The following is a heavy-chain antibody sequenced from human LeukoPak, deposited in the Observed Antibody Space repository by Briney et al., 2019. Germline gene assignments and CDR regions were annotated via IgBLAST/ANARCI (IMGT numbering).Heavy chain of an antibody. V-gene: IGHV3-30*02. CDR1: GFTFTTYG. CDR2: IRYDGSDK. Sequence: PGGSLRLSCEASGFTFTTYGMHWVRQAPGKGLEWVAFIRYDGSDKYYVDSVKGRFTISRDNARSTLYLQMNSLRAEDTAVYYCARDRRYSSSWYYLENWFDPWGQGTLVTVSS. CDR3: ARDRRYSSSWYYLENWFDP. D-gene: IGHD6-13*01. J-gene: IGHJ5*02.